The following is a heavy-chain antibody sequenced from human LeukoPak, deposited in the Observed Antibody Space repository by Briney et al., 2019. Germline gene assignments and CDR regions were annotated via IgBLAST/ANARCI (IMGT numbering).Heavy chain of an antibody. CDR1: GYTFTSYG. CDR3: ARRLGLRVSSSWYGGFDY. CDR2: ISAYNGNT. V-gene: IGHV1-18*01. Sequence: ASVKVSCKASGYTFTSYGISWVRQAPGQGLEWMGWISAYNGNTNYAQKLQGRVTMTTDTSTSTAYMELRNLRSDDTAGYYWARRLGLRVSSSWYGGFDYWAREPWSPSPQ. D-gene: IGHD6-13*01. J-gene: IGHJ4*02.